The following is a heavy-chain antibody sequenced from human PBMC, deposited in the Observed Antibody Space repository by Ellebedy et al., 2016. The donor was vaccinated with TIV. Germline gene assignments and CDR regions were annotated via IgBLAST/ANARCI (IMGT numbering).Heavy chain of an antibody. V-gene: IGHV4-39*07. CDR1: GGSISISNRF. CDR3: ARGFGEFDP. J-gene: IGHJ5*02. CDR2: IYYNGENR. Sequence: MPSETLSLTCSVSGGSISISNRFWGWIRQPPGKGLEWIGSIYYNGENRYSNPSLKSRVTMSIDTSKNQFSLNLNHVTAADTAVYYCARGFGEFDPWGQGTLVTVSS. D-gene: IGHD3-10*01.